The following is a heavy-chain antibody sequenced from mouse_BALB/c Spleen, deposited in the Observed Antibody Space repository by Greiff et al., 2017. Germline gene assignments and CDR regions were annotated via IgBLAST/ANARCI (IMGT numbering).Heavy chain of an antibody. Sequence: VQLQQSGAELVRSGASVKLSCTASGFNIKDYYMHWVKQRPEQGLEWIGWIDPENGDTEYAPKFQGKATMTADTSSNTAYLQLSSLTSEDTAVYYCNALTGYAMDDWGQGTSVTVSA. CDR2: IDPENGDT. D-gene: IGHD4-1*01. CDR3: NALTGYAMDD. V-gene: IGHV14-4*02. CDR1: GFNIKDYY. J-gene: IGHJ4*01.